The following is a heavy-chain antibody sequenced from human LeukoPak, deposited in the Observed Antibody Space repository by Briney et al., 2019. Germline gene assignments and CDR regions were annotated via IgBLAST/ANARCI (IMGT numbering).Heavy chain of an antibody. CDR2: IYYSGST. J-gene: IGHJ5*02. CDR1: GGSISSYY. CDR3: ARAVCSSTSCYLNRFDP. V-gene: IGHV4-59*01. D-gene: IGHD2-2*01. Sequence: SETLSLTCTVSGGSISSYYWSWIRQPPGKGLEWIGYIYYSGSTNYNPSLKSRVTISVDTSKNQFSLKLSSVTAADTAVYYCARAVCSSTSCYLNRFDPWGQGTLVTVSS.